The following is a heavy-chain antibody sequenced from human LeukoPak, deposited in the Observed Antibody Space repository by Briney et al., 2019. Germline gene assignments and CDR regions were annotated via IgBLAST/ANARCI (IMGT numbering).Heavy chain of an antibody. Sequence: SETLSLTFAVYGGPFSGYYWSWIRQPPGKGLEWIGEINHSGSTNYNPSLKSRVTISVDTSKNQFSLKLSSVTAADTAVYYCARGRVGATPGGVYWGQGTLVTVSS. J-gene: IGHJ4*02. D-gene: IGHD1-26*01. CDR3: ARGRVGATPGGVY. CDR2: INHSGST. V-gene: IGHV4-34*01. CDR1: GGPFSGYY.